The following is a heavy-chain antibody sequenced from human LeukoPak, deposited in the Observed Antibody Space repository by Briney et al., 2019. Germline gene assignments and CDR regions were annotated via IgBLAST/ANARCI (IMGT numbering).Heavy chain of an antibody. CDR3: AKSGYCSGGNCFAWVDY. D-gene: IGHD2-15*01. CDR2: ISGSGGST. V-gene: IGHV3-23*01. J-gene: IGHJ4*02. CDR1: GFTFSSFA. Sequence: GGSLRLSCAASGFTFSSFAMSWVRQAPGKGPEWVSVISGSGGSTHYADPMKGRLTISRDNFKDTLYLQMSSLRAEDTAVYYCAKSGYCSGGNCFAWVDYWGQGTLVTVSS.